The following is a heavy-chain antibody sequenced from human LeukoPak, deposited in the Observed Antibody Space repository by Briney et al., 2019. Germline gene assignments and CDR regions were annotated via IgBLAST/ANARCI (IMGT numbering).Heavy chain of an antibody. D-gene: IGHD1-26*01. J-gene: IGHJ5*02. CDR3: ARSVWELFRVAWFDP. CDR1: GFTFSNFW. V-gene: IGHV3-7*01. CDR2: IKQDGSGK. Sequence: GGSLRLSCAASGFTFSNFWMSWVRQAPGKGLEWVANIKQDGSGKYYVDSVKGRFSISRDNTKNSLYLQMNSLRVEDTAVYYCARSVWELFRVAWFDPWGQGTLVTVSS.